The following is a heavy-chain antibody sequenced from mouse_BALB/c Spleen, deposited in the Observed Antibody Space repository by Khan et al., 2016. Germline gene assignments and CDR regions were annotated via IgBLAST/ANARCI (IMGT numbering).Heavy chain of an antibody. J-gene: IGHJ4*01. V-gene: IGHV5-12*02. Sequence: EVELVESGGGLVQPGGSLKLSCATSGFTFSDYYMYWVRQTPEKRLEWVAYISNGGGSTYYPVTVKGRFTISRDNAKNTLYLQMSRLKAEDTAMYYCARKGYKYDYAMDYWGQGTSVTVSS. CDR2: ISNGGGST. CDR3: ARKGYKYDYAMDY. D-gene: IGHD2-14*01. CDR1: GFTFSDYY.